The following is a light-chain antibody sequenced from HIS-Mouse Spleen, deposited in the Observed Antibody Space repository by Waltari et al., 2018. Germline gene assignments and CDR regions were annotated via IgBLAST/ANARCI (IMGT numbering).Light chain of an antibody. CDR1: ALPKKH. CDR3: YSTDSSGNHRV. J-gene: IGLJ2*01. CDR2: EDS. Sequence: SYQLTQPPSVSVSPGQPARITCSGDALPKKHAYWYQQKSGQAPVLVIYEDSNRPSGIPERFSGSSSGTMATLTISGAQVEDEADYYCYSTDSSGNHRVFGGGTKLTVL. V-gene: IGLV3-10*01.